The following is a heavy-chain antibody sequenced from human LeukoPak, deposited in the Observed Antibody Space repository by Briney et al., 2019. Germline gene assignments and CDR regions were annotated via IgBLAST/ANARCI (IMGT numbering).Heavy chain of an antibody. CDR1: GYTFTNYG. J-gene: IGHJ6*03. Sequence: ASVKVSCKGSGYTFTNYGISWVRQAPGQGLEWMGWRSAYNANTNFAQKLQGRVTMTTDTSTSTAYMELRSLRSDDTAVYYCARWGWDYRNSYYYMDVWGKGTTVTISS. D-gene: IGHD4-11*01. CDR2: RSAYNANT. V-gene: IGHV1-18*01. CDR3: ARWGWDYRNSYYYMDV.